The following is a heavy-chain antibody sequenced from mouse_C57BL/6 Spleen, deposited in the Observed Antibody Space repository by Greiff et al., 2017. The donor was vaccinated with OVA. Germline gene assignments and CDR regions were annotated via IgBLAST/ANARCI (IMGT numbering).Heavy chain of an antibody. Sequence: QVQLKQSGAELVRPGASVKLSCKASGYTFTDYYINWVKQRPGQGLEWIARIYPGSGNTYYNEKFKGKATLTAEKSSSTAYMQLSSLTSEDSAVYFCARSIVYFDVWGTGTTVTVSS. D-gene: IGHD2-12*01. CDR3: ARSIVYFDV. J-gene: IGHJ1*03. V-gene: IGHV1-76*01. CDR2: IYPGSGNT. CDR1: GYTFTDYY.